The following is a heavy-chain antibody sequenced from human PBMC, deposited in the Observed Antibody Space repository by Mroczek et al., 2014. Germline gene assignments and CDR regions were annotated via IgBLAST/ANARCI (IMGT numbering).Heavy chain of an antibody. D-gene: IGHD4-11*01. CDR3: AREQTVTPWYFDL. CDR1: GGSISSYY. CDR2: IYYSGST. V-gene: IGHV4-59*01. Sequence: QVQLQESGPGLVKPSETLSLTCTVSGGSISSYYWSWIRQPPGKGLEWIGYIYYSGSTNYNPSLKSRVTISVDTSKNQFSLKLSSVTAADTAVYYCAREQTVTPWYFDLWGRGTLVTVSS. J-gene: IGHJ2*01.